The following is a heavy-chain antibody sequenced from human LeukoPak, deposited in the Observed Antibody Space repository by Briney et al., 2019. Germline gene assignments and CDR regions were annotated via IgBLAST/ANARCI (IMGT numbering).Heavy chain of an antibody. CDR3: ARMGSGSSLSPSRYYYYGMDV. CDR2: IKQDESEK. CDR1: GFTFSSYW. D-gene: IGHD1-26*01. J-gene: IGHJ6*02. Sequence: GGSLRLSCAASGFTFSSYWMSWVRQAPGKGLEWVANIKQDESEKYYVDSVKGRFTISRDNAKSSLYLQMNSLRAEDTAVYYCARMGSGSSLSPSRYYYYGMDVWGQGTTVTVSS. V-gene: IGHV3-7*01.